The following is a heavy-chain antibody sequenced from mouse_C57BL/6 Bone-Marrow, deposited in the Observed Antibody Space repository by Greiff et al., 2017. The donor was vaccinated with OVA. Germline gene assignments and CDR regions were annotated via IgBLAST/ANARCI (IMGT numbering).Heavy chain of an antibody. CDR3: AIDYFAVVPFAY. D-gene: IGHD1-1*01. CDR2: LHPSDSDT. V-gene: IGHV1-74*01. Sequence: VQLQQPGAELVKPGASVKVSCKASGYTFTSYWMHWVKQRPGQGLEWIGRLHPSDSDTNYNQKFKGKATLTVDKSSSTAYMQLSSLTSEDSAVYYCAIDYFAVVPFAYWGQGTLVTVSA. J-gene: IGHJ3*01. CDR1: GYTFTSYW.